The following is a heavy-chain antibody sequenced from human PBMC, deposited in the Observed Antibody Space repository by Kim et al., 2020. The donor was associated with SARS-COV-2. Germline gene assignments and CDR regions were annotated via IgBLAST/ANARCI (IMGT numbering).Heavy chain of an antibody. D-gene: IGHD3-22*01. CDR3: ARHATMIGVVITRYFDY. J-gene: IGHJ4*02. V-gene: IGHV4-39*01. Sequence: SLRRRVTISVDTTKNQFSLKLSYVTAADTAVYYCARHATMIGVVITRYFDYWGQGTLVTVSS.